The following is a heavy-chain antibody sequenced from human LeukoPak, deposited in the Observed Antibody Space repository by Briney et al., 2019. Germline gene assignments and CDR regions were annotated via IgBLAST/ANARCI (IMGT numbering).Heavy chain of an antibody. V-gene: IGHV4-59*08. Sequence: SEALSLTCTVSGGTISSYYWNWIRQPPGKGLEWIGYVHYSGSTKYNPSLKSRVTISVDTSKNQFSLKLSSVTAADTAVYYCARWYSSGWAFDYWGQGTLVTVSS. D-gene: IGHD6-19*01. CDR3: ARWYSSGWAFDY. CDR2: VHYSGST. J-gene: IGHJ4*02. CDR1: GGTISSYY.